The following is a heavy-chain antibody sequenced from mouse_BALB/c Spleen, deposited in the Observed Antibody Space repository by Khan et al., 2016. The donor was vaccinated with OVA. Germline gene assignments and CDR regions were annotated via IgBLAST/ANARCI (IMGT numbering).Heavy chain of an antibody. CDR3: ARSVTITTVVATDFDY. CDR2: ISYSGRT. D-gene: IGHD1-1*01. J-gene: IGHJ2*01. V-gene: IGHV3-2*02. CDR1: GYSITSDYA. Sequence: EVQLQESGPGLVKPSQSLSLTCTVTGYSITSDYAWNWIRQFPGNKLEWMGYISYSGRTSYNPSLKSRISITRAPSKNQSFLQLNSVTTEDTATYDCARSVTITTVVATDFDYWGQGTTLTVSS.